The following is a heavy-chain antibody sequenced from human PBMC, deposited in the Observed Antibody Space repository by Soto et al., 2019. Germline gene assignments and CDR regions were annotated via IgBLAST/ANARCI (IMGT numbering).Heavy chain of an antibody. CDR3: TREQSDDNYFDP. Sequence: SETLSLMCTASGAALSSGGYFYTWVRQPPGKGLEWLGYIYYSGGTNYNPSLKSRVTISLDKSKSQFSLRLISVTAADTAVYYCTREQSDDNYFDPWGQGTLVTVSS. D-gene: IGHD6-19*01. V-gene: IGHV4-61*08. CDR1: GAALSSGGYF. J-gene: IGHJ5*02. CDR2: IYYSGGT.